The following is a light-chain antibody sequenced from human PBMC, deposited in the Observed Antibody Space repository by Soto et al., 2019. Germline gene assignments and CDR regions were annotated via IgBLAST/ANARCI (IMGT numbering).Light chain of an antibody. CDR2: GDS. J-gene: IGLJ1*01. Sequence: QSVLTQPPSVSRAPGQRVTISCTGSSSNIGAGYDVHWYQQLPGTAPKLLIYGDSNRPSGVPDRFSGSNSGTSASLAITGLQAEDEADYYCQSYDSSLSGYVFGTGTKLTVL. V-gene: IGLV1-40*01. CDR1: SSNIGAGYD. CDR3: QSYDSSLSGYV.